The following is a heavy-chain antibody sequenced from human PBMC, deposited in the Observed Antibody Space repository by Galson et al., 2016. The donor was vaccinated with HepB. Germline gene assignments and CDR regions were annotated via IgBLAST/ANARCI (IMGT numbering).Heavy chain of an antibody. CDR1: GGSISRTNYY. Sequence: SETLSLTCSVSGGSISRTNYYWGWIRQALGKRLEWIGSVFYSGRTTYNPSLKSRVTMSVDRSSNQFSLKLTSATATDTAVYFCARTETGYDTLTGHYIPMLSDSWGRGTLVTVSS. D-gene: IGHD3-9*01. CDR3: ARTETGYDTLTGHYIPMLSDS. J-gene: IGHJ4*02. V-gene: IGHV4-39*01. CDR2: VFYSGRT.